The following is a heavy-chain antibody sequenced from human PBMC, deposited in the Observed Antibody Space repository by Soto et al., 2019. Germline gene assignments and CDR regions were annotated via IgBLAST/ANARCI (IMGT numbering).Heavy chain of an antibody. J-gene: IGHJ4*02. CDR1: GGSIISGY. CDR3: AGLRGYAGSTIDY. CDR2: ISYSGNT. Sequence: SETLSLTCTVSGGSIISGYWSWIRQPPGKGLEWIGYISYSGNTNYNPSLKSRVTMSVDTPKNQFSLRLSSVTTADTAVYYCAGLRGYAGSTIDYWGQGTLITVSS. D-gene: IGHD2-15*01. V-gene: IGHV4-59*01.